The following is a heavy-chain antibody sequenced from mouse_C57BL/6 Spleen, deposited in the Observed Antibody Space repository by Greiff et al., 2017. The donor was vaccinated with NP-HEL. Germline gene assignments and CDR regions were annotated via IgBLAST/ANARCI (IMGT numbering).Heavy chain of an antibody. CDR2: INPYNGGT. Sequence: EVQLQQSGPVLVKPGASVKMSCKASGYTFTDYYMNWVKQSHGKSLEWIGVINPYNGGTSYNQKFKGKATLTVDKSSSTAYMELNSLTSEDSAVYYCARKDYGSSWVDYWGQSTTLTVSS. CDR3: ARKDYGSSWVDY. V-gene: IGHV1-19*01. J-gene: IGHJ2*01. CDR1: GYTFTDYY. D-gene: IGHD1-1*01.